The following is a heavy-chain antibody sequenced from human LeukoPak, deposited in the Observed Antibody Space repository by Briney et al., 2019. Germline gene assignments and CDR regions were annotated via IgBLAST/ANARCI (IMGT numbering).Heavy chain of an antibody. Sequence: GGSLRLSCAASGFTLSSYAMHWVRQAPGKGLEWVAVISYDGNNKYYADSVKGRFTISRDNAKNSLYLQMNSLRAEDTSVYYCARGDYHDSSGYSYWGQGTLVTVSS. CDR2: ISYDGNNK. D-gene: IGHD3-22*01. CDR1: GFTLSSYA. CDR3: ARGDYHDSSGYSY. V-gene: IGHV3-30-3*01. J-gene: IGHJ4*02.